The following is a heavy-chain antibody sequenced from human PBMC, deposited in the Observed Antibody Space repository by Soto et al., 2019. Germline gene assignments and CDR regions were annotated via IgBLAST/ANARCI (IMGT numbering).Heavy chain of an antibody. V-gene: IGHV3-23*01. Sequence: VGSLRLSCAASGFTFSSYAMSWVRQAPGKGLEWVSAISGSGVSTYYADSVKGRFTISRDNSKNTLYLQMNSLRAEDTAVYYCAKGGTGYSYYYYGLDVWGQGTTVTVSS. J-gene: IGHJ6*02. CDR3: AKGGTGYSYYYYGLDV. D-gene: IGHD2-8*02. CDR1: GFTFSSYA. CDR2: ISGSGVST.